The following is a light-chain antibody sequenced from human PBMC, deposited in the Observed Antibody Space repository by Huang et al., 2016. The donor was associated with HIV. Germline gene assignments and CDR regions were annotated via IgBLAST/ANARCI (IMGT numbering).Light chain of an antibody. CDR1: ESIRNQ. V-gene: IGKV1-39*01. CDR3: QQSYFTPLT. J-gene: IGKJ4*01. CDR2: DAY. Sequence: DIQMTQSPSSLSASVEDRDTITCRASESIRNQLNWYQQKPGEAPNLLIYDAYTLQSGVPSRFSGGGSGTDFTLTISNLQPEDFATYFCQQSYFTPLTFGGGTDLET.